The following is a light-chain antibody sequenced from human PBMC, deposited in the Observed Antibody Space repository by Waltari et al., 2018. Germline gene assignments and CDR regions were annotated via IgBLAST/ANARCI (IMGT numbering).Light chain of an antibody. Sequence: QSALTQPASVSGSPGQSITISCTGTSSDVGAYHSVAWFQQHPGNAPKLIIFDVSDRPSGISNRVSGSKSGNTASLTISGLQDEDEADYYCSSYTRATTLVFGGGTRVTVL. V-gene: IGLV2-14*03. CDR3: SSYTRATTLV. CDR1: SSDVGAYHS. J-gene: IGLJ2*01. CDR2: DVS.